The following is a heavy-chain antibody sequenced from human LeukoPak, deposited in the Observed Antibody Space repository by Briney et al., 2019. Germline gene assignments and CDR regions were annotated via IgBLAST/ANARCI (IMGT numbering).Heavy chain of an antibody. CDR3: ARGDDYGDYGSGWYFDL. J-gene: IGHJ2*01. Sequence: GGSLRLSCAASGFTFSSYAMHWVRQAPGKGLEWVAVISYDGSNKYYADSVKGRFTISRDNPKNTLYLQMNSLRAEDTAVYYCARGDDYGDYGSGWYFDLWGRGTLVTVSS. CDR1: GFTFSSYA. D-gene: IGHD4-17*01. V-gene: IGHV3-30-3*01. CDR2: ISYDGSNK.